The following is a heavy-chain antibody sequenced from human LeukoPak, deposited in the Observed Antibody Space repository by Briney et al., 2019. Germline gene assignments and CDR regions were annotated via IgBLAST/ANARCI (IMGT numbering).Heavy chain of an antibody. CDR2: ISYDGSNK. D-gene: IGHD3-10*01. Sequence: SGGSLRLSCAASGFTFSSYGMHWVRQAPGKGLEWVAVISYDGSNKYCADSVKGRFTISRDNSKNTLYLQMNSLRAEDTAVYYCARGEMVRGVIITAPDYWGQGTLVTVSS. CDR3: ARGEMVRGVIITAPDY. V-gene: IGHV3-30*03. CDR1: GFTFSSYG. J-gene: IGHJ4*02.